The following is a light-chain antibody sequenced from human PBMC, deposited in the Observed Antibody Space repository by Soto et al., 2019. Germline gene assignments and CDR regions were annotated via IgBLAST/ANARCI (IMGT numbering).Light chain of an antibody. Sequence: DIVMTQSPDSLAVSLGERATINCKSSQSVLYSSNNKNYLAWYQQKPGQAPRLLIYGASNRATGIPDRFSGSGSGTDFTLTISRLEPEDFAVYHCQQYGSSITFGQGTRLEIK. CDR1: QSVLYSSNNKNY. CDR3: QQYGSSIT. CDR2: GAS. J-gene: IGKJ5*01. V-gene: IGKV4-1*01.